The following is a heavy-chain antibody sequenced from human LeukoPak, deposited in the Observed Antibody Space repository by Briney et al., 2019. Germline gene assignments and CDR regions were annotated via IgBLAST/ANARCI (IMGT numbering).Heavy chain of an antibody. CDR1: GGSLGTYY. D-gene: IGHD6-13*01. CDR2: VDYTGST. V-gene: IGHV4-59*01. CDR3: ARVRRYTSRPDAFDI. Sequence: SETLSLTCTVSGGSLGTYYWSWIRQPPARGLEWIGYVDYTGSTDYNPSLKSRVTISIDAPKNQFSLKLSSVTTADTAVYYCARVRRYTSRPDAFDIWGQGTKVTVSA. J-gene: IGHJ3*02.